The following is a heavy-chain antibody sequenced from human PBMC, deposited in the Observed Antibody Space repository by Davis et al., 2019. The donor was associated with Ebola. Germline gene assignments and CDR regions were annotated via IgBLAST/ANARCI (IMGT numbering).Heavy chain of an antibody. V-gene: IGHV3-30-3*01. J-gene: IGHJ6*02. CDR3: ARGDILTGYRHYYYYGMDV. CDR2: ISYDGSNK. CDR1: GFTFSSYA. D-gene: IGHD3-9*01. Sequence: GESLKISCAASGFTFSSYAMHWVRQAPGKGLEWVAVISYDGSNKYYADSVKGRFTISRDNSKNTLYLQMNSLRAEDTAVYYCARGDILTGYRHYYYYGMDVWGQGTTVTVSS.